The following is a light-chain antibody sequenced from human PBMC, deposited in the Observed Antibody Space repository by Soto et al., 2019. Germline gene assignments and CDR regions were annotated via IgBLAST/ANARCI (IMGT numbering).Light chain of an antibody. Sequence: QSALTQPASVSGSPGQSITISCTGTSSDVGGYNYVSWYQQDPGKAPKLMIYDVSNRPSGVSNRFSGSKSGNTASLTISGLQAEDEADYYCSSYASSSTPHVVFSEGTKLTVL. CDR2: DVS. J-gene: IGLJ2*01. V-gene: IGLV2-14*01. CDR1: SSDVGGYNY. CDR3: SSYASSSTPHVV.